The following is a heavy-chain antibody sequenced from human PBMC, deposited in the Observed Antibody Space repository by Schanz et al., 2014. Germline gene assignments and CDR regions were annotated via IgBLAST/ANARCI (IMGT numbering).Heavy chain of an antibody. CDR1: GFIFNDYY. V-gene: IGHV3-11*01. J-gene: IGHJ3*02. D-gene: IGHD7-27*01. CDR3: ARENLNWEAFDI. Sequence: QVQLVESGGCVVQPGRSLRLSCAASGFIFNDYYMNWIRQAPGKGLEWLSYISRDGTTSYYADSVKGRFTISRDNAKNSLYLEMTSLRGEDTAVYYCARENLNWEAFDIWGQGTVVTVSS. CDR2: ISRDGTTS.